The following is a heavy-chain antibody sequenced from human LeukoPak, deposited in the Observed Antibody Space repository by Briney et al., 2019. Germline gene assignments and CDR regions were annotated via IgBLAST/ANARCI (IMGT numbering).Heavy chain of an antibody. CDR3: ARRRDGRHYFDY. CDR2: INHSGST. Sequence: SETLSLTCAVYGGSFSGYYWSWIRQPPGKGLEWIGEINHSGSTNYNPSLKSRVTISVDTSKNQFSPKLSSVTAADTAVYYCARRRDGRHYFDYWGQGTLVTVSS. D-gene: IGHD5-24*01. CDR1: GGSFSGYY. V-gene: IGHV4-34*01. J-gene: IGHJ4*02.